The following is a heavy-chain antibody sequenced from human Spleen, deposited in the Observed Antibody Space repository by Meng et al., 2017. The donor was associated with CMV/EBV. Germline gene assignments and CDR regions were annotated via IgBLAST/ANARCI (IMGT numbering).Heavy chain of an antibody. Sequence: SVKVSCKASGGTFTTDAISWLRQAPGQGLEWMGSIIPILAIANYAQKFQGRVTITADKSTSTTYMELSSLRSEDTAVYYCARAPYYCTSPTCSQMGWYDPWGQGTLVTVSS. CDR3: ARAPYYCTSPTCSQMGWYDP. CDR1: GGTFTTDA. V-gene: IGHV1-69*04. D-gene: IGHD2-2*01. J-gene: IGHJ5*02. CDR2: IIPILAIA.